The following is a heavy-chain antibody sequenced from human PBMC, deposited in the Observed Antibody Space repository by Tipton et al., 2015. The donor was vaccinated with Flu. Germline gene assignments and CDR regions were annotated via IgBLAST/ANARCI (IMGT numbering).Heavy chain of an antibody. Sequence: SLRLSCAASGFTFSSYWMTWVRQAPGKGLEWVANIKQDGSKIYYVDSVKGRFIISRDNAKNSLYLQMNNLRAEDTAVYYCARQIGGGDCYWDQGILVIVSS. D-gene: IGHD2-21*01. CDR1: GFTFSSYW. CDR2: IKQDGSKI. J-gene: IGHJ4*02. CDR3: ARQIGGGDCY. V-gene: IGHV3-7*01.